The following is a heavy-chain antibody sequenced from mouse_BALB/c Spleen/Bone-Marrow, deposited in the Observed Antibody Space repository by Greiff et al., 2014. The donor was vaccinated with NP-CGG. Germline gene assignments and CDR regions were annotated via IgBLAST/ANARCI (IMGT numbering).Heavy chain of an antibody. CDR1: GYAFTNYL. V-gene: IGHV1-54*01. J-gene: IGHJ2*01. CDR2: INPGSGGT. Sequence: VKLMESGAELVRPGTSVKVSCKASGYAFTNYLIEWVKQRPGQGLEWIGMINPGSGGTNYNEKFKGKATLTADKSSSTAYMQLSSLTSDDSAVYFCARRDGSYFDYWGQGTPLTVSS. CDR3: ARRDGSYFDY. D-gene: IGHD3-3*01.